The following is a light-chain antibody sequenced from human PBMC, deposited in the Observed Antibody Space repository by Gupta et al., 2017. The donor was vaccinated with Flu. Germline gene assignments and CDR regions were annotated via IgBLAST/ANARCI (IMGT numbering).Light chain of an antibody. CDR2: LGS. Sequence: DIVMTQSPLSLSVTPGEPASVSCTSSQSLLQTQGYDYFAWSLQKPGRSPHVPLYLGSSRAAGVPDRFSGSGSGTNLTLNLSRVEVEDVGVYYSMQAQQAPNTFGQGTTLETK. V-gene: IGKV2-28*01. J-gene: IGKJ2*01. CDR3: MQAQQAPNT. CDR1: QSLLQTQGYDY.